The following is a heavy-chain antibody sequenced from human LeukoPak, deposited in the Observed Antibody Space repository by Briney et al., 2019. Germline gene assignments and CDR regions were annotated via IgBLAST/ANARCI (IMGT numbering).Heavy chain of an antibody. V-gene: IGHV3-7*01. CDR1: GFTFSSYW. CDR2: IKQDGSEK. Sequence: PGGSLRLSCAASGFTFSSYWMSWVRQAPGKGLEWVANIKQDGSEKYYVDSVKGRFTISRDNAKNSLYLQMSSLRAEDTAVYYCARVRESYYVDYWGQGTLVTVSS. CDR3: ARVRESYYVDY. D-gene: IGHD1-26*01. J-gene: IGHJ4*02.